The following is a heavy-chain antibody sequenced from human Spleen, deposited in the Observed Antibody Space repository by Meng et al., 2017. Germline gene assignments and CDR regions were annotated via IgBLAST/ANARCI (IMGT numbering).Heavy chain of an antibody. D-gene: IGHD6-13*01. J-gene: IGHJ4*02. CDR1: GFTFSNAW. CDR3: ARDLGGIFAY. V-gene: IGHV3-74*01. CDR2: INTDGSTT. Sequence: GGSLRLSCAASGFTFSNAWMSWVRQDPGKGLVWVSRINTDGSTTSYADSVKGRFTISRDNAKNTLYLQMNSLRAEDTAVYYCARDLGGIFAYWGQGALVTVSS.